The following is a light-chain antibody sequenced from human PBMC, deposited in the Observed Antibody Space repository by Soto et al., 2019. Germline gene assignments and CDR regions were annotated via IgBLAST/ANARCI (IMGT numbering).Light chain of an antibody. CDR3: QTWGTGIEV. V-gene: IGLV4-69*01. CDR2: LNSDGSH. Sequence: QAVVTQSPSASASLGASVKLTCTLSSGHSSYTIAWHQQQPEKGPRYLMTLNSDGSHSKGDGIPDRFSGSSSGAERYLSIPSLQSEDEADYYCQTWGTGIEVFGGGTKLTVL. J-gene: IGLJ3*02. CDR1: SGHSSYT.